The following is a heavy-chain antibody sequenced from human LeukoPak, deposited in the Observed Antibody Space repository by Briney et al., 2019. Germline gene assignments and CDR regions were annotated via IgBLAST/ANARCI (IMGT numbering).Heavy chain of an antibody. J-gene: IGHJ3*02. D-gene: IGHD4-17*01. V-gene: IGHV4-59*01. CDR2: IYYSGST. Sequence: SETLSLTCTVSGGSISSYYWSWLRQPPGKGLEWIGYIYYSGSTNYNPSLKSRVTISVDTSKNQFSLKLSSVTAADTAVYYCARAPERFTVTAPFDAFDIWGQGTMVTVSS. CDR3: ARAPERFTVTAPFDAFDI. CDR1: GGSISSYY.